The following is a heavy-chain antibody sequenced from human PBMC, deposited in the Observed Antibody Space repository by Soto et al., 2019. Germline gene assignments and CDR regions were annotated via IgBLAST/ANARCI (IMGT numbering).Heavy chain of an antibody. CDR2: IIPIFGTA. V-gene: IGHV1-69*13. Sequence: GASVKVSFKASGGTFSSYAISWVRQAPGQGLEWMGGIIPIFGTANYAQKFQGRVTITADESTSTAYMELSSLRSEDTAVYYCARVATIFGVVIMGPFDYWGQGTLVTVSS. D-gene: IGHD3-3*01. J-gene: IGHJ4*02. CDR3: ARVATIFGVVIMGPFDY. CDR1: GGTFSSYA.